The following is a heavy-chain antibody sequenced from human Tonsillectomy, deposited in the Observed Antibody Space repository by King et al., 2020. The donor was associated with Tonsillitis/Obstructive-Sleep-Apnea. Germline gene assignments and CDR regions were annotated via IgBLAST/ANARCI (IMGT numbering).Heavy chain of an antibody. V-gene: IGHV1-46*01. Sequence: VQLVESGAEVKKPGASVKVSCTASGYTFTSYYMHWVRQAPGHGLEWMGIINPSGGSTSYAQKFQGRVTMTRDTSTSTVYMELSSLRSEDTAVYYCGRGGLNYGSGSYYPYYYYYMDVWGKGTTVTVSS. CDR2: INPSGGST. CDR1: GYTFTSYY. D-gene: IGHD3-10*01. CDR3: GRGGLNYGSGSYYPYYYYYMDV. J-gene: IGHJ6*03.